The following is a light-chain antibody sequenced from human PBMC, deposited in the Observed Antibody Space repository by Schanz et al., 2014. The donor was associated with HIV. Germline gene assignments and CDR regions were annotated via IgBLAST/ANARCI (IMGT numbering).Light chain of an antibody. J-gene: IGLJ2*01. CDR2: EVS. CDR1: SSDVGDYNY. Sequence: QSALTQPPSASGSPGQSVTLSCTGTSSDVGDYNYVSWYQQHPGKAPKIMIYEVSKRPSGVPDRFSGSKSGNTASLTVSGLQAEDEADYYCSSYAGSLPLVFGGGTKLTVL. CDR3: SSYAGSLPLV. V-gene: IGLV2-8*01.